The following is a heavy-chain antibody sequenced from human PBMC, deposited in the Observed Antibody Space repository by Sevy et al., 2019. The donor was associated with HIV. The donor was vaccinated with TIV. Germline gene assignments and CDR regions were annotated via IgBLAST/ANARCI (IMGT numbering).Heavy chain of an antibody. J-gene: IGHJ3*02. V-gene: IGHV1-69*13. CDR2: IISKFGTT. CDR3: AREIPDYVSGYYSVDAFDI. D-gene: IGHD3-22*01. CDR1: GGSFSNFP. Sequence: ASVKVSCKASGGSFSNFPVSWVRQAPGQGLEWMGMIISKFGTTDYAQKFQGIVTITADESTTTAYMELTSLRSEDTAVYYCAREIPDYVSGYYSVDAFDIWGQGTKVTVSS.